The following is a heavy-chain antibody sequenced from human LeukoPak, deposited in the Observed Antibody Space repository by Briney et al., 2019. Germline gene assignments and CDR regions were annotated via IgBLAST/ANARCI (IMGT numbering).Heavy chain of an antibody. CDR1: GFTFSSYG. D-gene: IGHD5-24*01. J-gene: IGHJ5*02. CDR2: IWYDGSNK. Sequence: GRSLRLSCAASGFTFSSYGMHWVRQAPGKGLEWVAVIWYDGSNKYYADSVKGRFTISRDNSKNTLYLQMNSLRAEDTAVYYCARDVETTNWFDPWGQGTLVTVSS. V-gene: IGHV3-33*01. CDR3: ARDVETTNWFDP.